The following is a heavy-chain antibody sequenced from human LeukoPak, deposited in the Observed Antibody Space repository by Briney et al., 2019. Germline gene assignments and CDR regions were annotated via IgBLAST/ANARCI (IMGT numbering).Heavy chain of an antibody. D-gene: IGHD2-15*01. CDR1: GFTFSSYA. Sequence: PGGSLRLSCAASGFTFSSYAMSWVRQAPGKGLEWVSAISGSGGSTYYADSVKGQFTISRDNSKNTLYLQMNSLRAEDTAVYYCAKTNTYCSGGSCSTVPLGYWGQGTLVTVSS. CDR3: AKTNTYCSGGSCSTVPLGY. V-gene: IGHV3-23*01. J-gene: IGHJ4*02. CDR2: ISGSGGST.